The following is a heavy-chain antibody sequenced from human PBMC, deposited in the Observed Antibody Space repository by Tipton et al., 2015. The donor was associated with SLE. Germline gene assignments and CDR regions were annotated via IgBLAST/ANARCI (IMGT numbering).Heavy chain of an antibody. J-gene: IGHJ3*02. D-gene: IGHD7-27*01. Sequence: TLSLTCAISGDSVSSNSAAWNWIRQSPSRGLEWLGGTYYRSKWYNDYAVSVKSRITINPDTSKNQFSLQWNSVTPEDTALYYCARLGATGDLLDAFDIWGQGTMVTVSS. CDR3: ARLGATGDLLDAFDI. CDR2: TYYRSKWYN. CDR1: GDSVSSNSAA. V-gene: IGHV6-1*01.